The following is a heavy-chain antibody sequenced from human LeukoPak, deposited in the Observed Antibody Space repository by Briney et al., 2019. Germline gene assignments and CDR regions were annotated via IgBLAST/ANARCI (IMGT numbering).Heavy chain of an antibody. D-gene: IGHD2-2*01. Sequence: SETLSLTCTVSGGSISSYYWSWIRQPAGKGLEWIGRMYMSGSTNYNPSLKSRVTMSVDTSKNQFSLKLSSVTAADTAVYYCARDRGYCTNTSCYNYYYYMDVWGKGTTVTVSS. CDR1: GGSISSYY. CDR2: MYMSGST. CDR3: ARDRGYCTNTSCYNYYYYMDV. J-gene: IGHJ6*03. V-gene: IGHV4-4*07.